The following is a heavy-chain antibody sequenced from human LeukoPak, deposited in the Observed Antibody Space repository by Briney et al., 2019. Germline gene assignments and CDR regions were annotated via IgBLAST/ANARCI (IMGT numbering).Heavy chain of an antibody. V-gene: IGHV1-46*01. CDR3: AREPYSGSCHFDY. Sequence: ASVMVSCKASGYTFSNSHIHWVRQAPGQGLEWMGIINPSNGNTEYAQRFQGRVTMTRDTSTSTVYMDLSSLRLEDTAVFYCAREPYSGSCHFDYWGQGTLLTVSS. CDR1: GYTFSNSH. D-gene: IGHD1-26*01. J-gene: IGHJ4*02. CDR2: INPSNGNT.